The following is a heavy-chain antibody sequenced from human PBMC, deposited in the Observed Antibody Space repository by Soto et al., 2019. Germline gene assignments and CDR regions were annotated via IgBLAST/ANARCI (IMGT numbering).Heavy chain of an antibody. CDR1: GGSISSYY. CDR3: AGLITIFGAAAYYFDY. D-gene: IGHD3-3*01. J-gene: IGHJ4*02. CDR2: IYYSGST. Sequence: SETLSLTCTVSGGSISSYYWSWIRQPPGKGLEWIGYIYYSGSTNYNPSLKSRVTISVDTSKNQFSLKLSSVTAADTAVYYCAGLITIFGAAAYYFDYWGQGTLVTVSS. V-gene: IGHV4-59*01.